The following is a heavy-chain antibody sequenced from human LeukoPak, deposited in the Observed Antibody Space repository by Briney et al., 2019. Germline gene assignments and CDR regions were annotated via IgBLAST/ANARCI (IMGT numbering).Heavy chain of an antibody. CDR2: INPSGGST. D-gene: IGHD6-19*01. CDR3: ARGRMAGTYVFDY. Sequence: ASVKVSCKASGYTFNRYYMHWVRQAPGQGLEWMGLINPSGGSTNYAQKFQGRVTITADESTSTAYMELSSLRSEDTAVYYCARGRMAGTYVFDYWGQGTLVTVSS. V-gene: IGHV1-46*02. CDR1: GYTFNRYY. J-gene: IGHJ4*02.